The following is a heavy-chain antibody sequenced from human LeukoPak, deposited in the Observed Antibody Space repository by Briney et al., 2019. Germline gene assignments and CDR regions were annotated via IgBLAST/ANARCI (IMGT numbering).Heavy chain of an antibody. CDR3: ARYQSDIRPLDY. V-gene: IGHV1-2*06. Sequence: ASVKVSCKASGYTFTGYYMHWVRQAPGQGLEWMGRINPNSGGTNYAQKFQGRVTMTRDTSISTAYMELSRLRSDDTAVYYCARYQSDIRPLDYWGQGTLVTVSS. J-gene: IGHJ4*02. CDR1: GYTFTGYY. CDR2: INPNSGGT.